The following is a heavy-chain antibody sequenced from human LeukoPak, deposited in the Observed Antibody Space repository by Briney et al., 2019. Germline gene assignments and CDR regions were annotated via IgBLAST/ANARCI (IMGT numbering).Heavy chain of an antibody. J-gene: IGHJ1*01. V-gene: IGHV3-53*04. CDR2: IYGGGST. D-gene: IGHD3-22*01. CDR1: GFAVSNNY. Sequence: GGSLRLSCAASGFAVSNNYMSWVRQAPGKGLEWVSIIYGGGSTYYADSVNGRFTISRHNSRNTLFLQMNSLKTEDTAVYYCARAYDSSGYWPEYFHHWGQGTLVTVSS. CDR3: ARAYDSSGYWPEYFHH.